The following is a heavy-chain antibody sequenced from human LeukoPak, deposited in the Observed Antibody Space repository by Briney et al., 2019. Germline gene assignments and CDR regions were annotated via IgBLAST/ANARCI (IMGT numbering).Heavy chain of an antibody. CDR3: ARGDRLYSSSWCFDC. Sequence: PGRSLRLSCAASGFTFSSYGMHWVRQAPGKGLEWVAVIWYDGSNKYYADSVKGRFTISRDNSKNTLYLQMNSLRAEDTAVYYCARGDRLYSSSWCFDCWGQGTLVTVSS. D-gene: IGHD6-13*01. CDR1: GFTFSSYG. J-gene: IGHJ4*02. CDR2: IWYDGSNK. V-gene: IGHV3-33*01.